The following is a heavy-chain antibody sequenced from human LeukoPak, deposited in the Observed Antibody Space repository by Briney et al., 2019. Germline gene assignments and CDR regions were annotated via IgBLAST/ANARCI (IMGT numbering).Heavy chain of an antibody. Sequence: GASVKVSCKASGYTFTGYYMHWVRQAPGQGLEWMGWINPNSGGTNYAQKFQGRVTITRNTSISTAYMELSSLRSEDTAVYYCARGRGIFGSNYYMDVWGKGTTVTVSS. V-gene: IGHV1-2*02. CDR1: GYTFTGYY. J-gene: IGHJ6*03. CDR3: ARGRGIFGSNYYMDV. CDR2: INPNSGGT. D-gene: IGHD3-3*01.